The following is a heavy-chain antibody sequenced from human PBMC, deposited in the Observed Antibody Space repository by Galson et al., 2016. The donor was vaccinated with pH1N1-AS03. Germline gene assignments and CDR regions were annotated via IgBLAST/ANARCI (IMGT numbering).Heavy chain of an antibody. CDR3: AREPWGSTQGEY. CDR1: GFTINNNY. Sequence: LRLSCAASGFTINNNYMSWVRQAPGKGLEWVSVIYGGGDTFYADSVKGRFTISRDNSKNTVNLQMNSLRVEDTAVYYCAREPWGSTQGEYWGQGTLVTVSS. CDR2: IYGGGDT. V-gene: IGHV3-53*01. J-gene: IGHJ4*02. D-gene: IGHD3-16*01.